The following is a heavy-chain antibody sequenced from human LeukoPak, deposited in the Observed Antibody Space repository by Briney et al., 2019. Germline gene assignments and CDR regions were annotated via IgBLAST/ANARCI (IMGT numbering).Heavy chain of an antibody. V-gene: IGHV3-49*03. J-gene: IGHJ4*02. CDR1: GFTFGDYA. CDR3: TRDNSIPWYWFDY. CDR2: IISKAYGGTT. D-gene: IGHD2-8*02. Sequence: GGSLRLSCTASGFTFGDYAMSWFRPAPGKGLEWVGFIISKAYGGTTEYAASVKGRFTISRDDSKSIANLQMNSLKTEDTAVYYCTRDNSIPWYWFDYWGQGTLVTVSS.